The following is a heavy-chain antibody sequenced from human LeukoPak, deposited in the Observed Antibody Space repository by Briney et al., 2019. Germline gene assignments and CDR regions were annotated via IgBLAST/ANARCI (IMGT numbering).Heavy chain of an antibody. CDR3: ARDRSEDRFDY. Sequence: PGRSLRLSCAASGFTFSDHGMQWVRQAPGRGLEWVSFISSSGSTITYADSVKGRFTISRDNVKNSLYLQMNRLRGEDTALYYWARDRSEDRFDYWGQGTLVTVSS. CDR2: ISSSGSTI. J-gene: IGHJ4*02. CDR1: GFTFSDHG. D-gene: IGHD1-26*01. V-gene: IGHV3-48*03.